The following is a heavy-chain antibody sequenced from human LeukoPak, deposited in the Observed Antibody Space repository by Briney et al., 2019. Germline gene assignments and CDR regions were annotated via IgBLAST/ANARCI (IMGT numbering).Heavy chain of an antibody. J-gene: IGHJ4*02. CDR2: IRYDGSTK. D-gene: IGHD3-10*01. CDR1: GFPFSSFG. V-gene: IGHV3-30*02. Sequence: GGSLRLSCAASGFPFSSFGMHWVRQAPGKGLEYVTFIRYDGSTKYYADSVKGRFTISRDNSKNTLYLQMNSLRAEDTAVYYCAKLSFGSGIDYWGQGTLVTVSS. CDR3: AKLSFGSGIDY.